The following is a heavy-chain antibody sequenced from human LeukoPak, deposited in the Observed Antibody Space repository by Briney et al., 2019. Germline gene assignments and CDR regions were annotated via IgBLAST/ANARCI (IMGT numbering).Heavy chain of an antibody. V-gene: IGHV1-18*01. CDR3: ATASSLRRTFDI. J-gene: IGHJ3*02. Sequence: ASVKVSCKASGYTFTSYGISWVRQAPGQGLEWMGWISAYNGNTNYAQNLQGRVTMTTDTSTSTAYMELSSLRSEDTAVYYCATASSLRRTFDIWGQGTMVTVSS. CDR1: GYTFTSYG. D-gene: IGHD4-17*01. CDR2: ISAYNGNT.